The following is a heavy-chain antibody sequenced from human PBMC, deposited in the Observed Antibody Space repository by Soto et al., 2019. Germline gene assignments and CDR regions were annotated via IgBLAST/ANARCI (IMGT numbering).Heavy chain of an antibody. J-gene: IGHJ6*02. CDR3: ARARYYYYSGLDV. Sequence: GGSLRLSCAASGITFSRSVMHWVRQAPGKGLEWLSIISYDGSDEYYADSVKGRFTISRDNSENAVYLQMNSLRSEDTAVYYCARARYYYYSGLDVWGQGTKVTVSS. CDR2: ISYDGSDE. CDR1: GITFSRSV. V-gene: IGHV3-30-3*01.